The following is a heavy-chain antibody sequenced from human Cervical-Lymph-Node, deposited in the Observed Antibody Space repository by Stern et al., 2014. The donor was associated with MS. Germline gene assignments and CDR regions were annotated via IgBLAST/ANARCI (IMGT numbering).Heavy chain of an antibody. Sequence: QVQLGQSGAEVKKPGSSVKVSCKASGGTFSSYPISWVRQAPGQGLEWMGGISPTFGAANYAQKFQDRVTITADESTSTAYMELSSLRSEDTAVYYCARGEKQWLSLWDYWGQGTLVTVSS. CDR3: ARGEKQWLSLWDY. V-gene: IGHV1-69*01. D-gene: IGHD6-19*01. CDR1: GGTFSSYP. J-gene: IGHJ4*02. CDR2: ISPTFGAA.